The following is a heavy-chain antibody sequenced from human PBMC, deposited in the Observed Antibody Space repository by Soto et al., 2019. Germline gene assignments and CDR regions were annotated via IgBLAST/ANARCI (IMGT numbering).Heavy chain of an antibody. D-gene: IGHD1-7*01. Sequence: GASVKVSCKASGGTFSSYAISWVRQAPGQGLEWMGGIIPILGTANYAQKFQGRVTITADESTSTAYMELSSLRSEDTAVYYCARSCDKTYTPTDWNWDYYYYGMDVWGQGTTVTVSS. CDR3: ARSCDKTYTPTDWNWDYYYYGMDV. V-gene: IGHV1-69*13. J-gene: IGHJ6*02. CDR2: IIPILGTA. CDR1: GGTFSSYA.